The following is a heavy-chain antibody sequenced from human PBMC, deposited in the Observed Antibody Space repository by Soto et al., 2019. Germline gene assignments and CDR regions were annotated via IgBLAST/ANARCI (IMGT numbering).Heavy chain of an antibody. CDR3: ARVADWVYYFDY. J-gene: IGHJ4*02. CDR2: ISSSSTI. Sequence: PGGSLRLSCAASGFTFSSYSMNWVRQAPGKGLEWVSYISSSSTIYYADSVKGRFTISRDNAKNSLYLQMNSLRDEDTAVYYCARVADWVYYFDYWGQGTLVTVS. V-gene: IGHV3-48*02. CDR1: GFTFSSYS. D-gene: IGHD2-15*01.